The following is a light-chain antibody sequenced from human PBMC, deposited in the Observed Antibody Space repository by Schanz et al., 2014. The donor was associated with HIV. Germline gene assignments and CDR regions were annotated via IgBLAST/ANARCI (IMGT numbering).Light chain of an antibody. CDR2: GNN. J-gene: IGLJ3*02. V-gene: IGLV1-40*01. CDR3: SSYTVRNSWL. Sequence: QSVLTQPPSVSGAPGQRVTISCTGSSSNIGAGYDVHWYQQLPGTAPKLLIYGNNNRPSGVPDRFSGSKSGTSASLAITGLQAEDEADYYCSSYTVRNSWLFGGGTKLTVL. CDR1: SSNIGAGYD.